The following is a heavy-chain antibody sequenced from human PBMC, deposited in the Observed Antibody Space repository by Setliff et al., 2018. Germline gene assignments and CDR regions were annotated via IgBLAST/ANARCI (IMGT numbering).Heavy chain of an antibody. D-gene: IGHD3-10*01. CDR3: LRPHYGSGGYFNSLSAFDI. CDR2: IYYSATT. Sequence: SETLSLTCTVSGGSLRGNAIFWGWIRQPPGKGLEWIETIYYSATTYCNPSLKSRVTISVDTSKNQFSLRLSSVTAADTAVYCCLRPHYGSGGYFNSLSAFDIWGRGTMVTVSS. CDR1: GGSLRGNAIF. J-gene: IGHJ3*02. V-gene: IGHV4-39*01.